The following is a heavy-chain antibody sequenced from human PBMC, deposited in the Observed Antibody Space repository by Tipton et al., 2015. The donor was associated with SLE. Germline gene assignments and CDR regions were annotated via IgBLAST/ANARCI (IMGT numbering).Heavy chain of an antibody. J-gene: IGHJ3*02. CDR1: GGSFSGYY. CDR2: INHSGST. D-gene: IGHD6-13*01. CDR3: ARVVAAAGTAFDI. Sequence: TLSPTCAVYGGSFSGYYWSWIRQPPGKGLEWIGEINHSGSTNYNPSLKSRVTISVDTSKNQFSLKLSSVTAADTAVYYCARVVAAAGTAFDIWGQGTTVTVSS. V-gene: IGHV4-34*01.